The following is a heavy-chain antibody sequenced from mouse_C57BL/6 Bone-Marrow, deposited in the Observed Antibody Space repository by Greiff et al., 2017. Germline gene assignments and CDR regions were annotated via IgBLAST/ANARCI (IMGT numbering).Heavy chain of an antibody. CDR3: ARGGNPFAY. Sequence: EVHLVESGGDLVKPGGSLKLSCAASGFTFSSYGMSWVRQTPDKRLEWVATISSGGSYTYYPDSVKGRFTISRDNAKNTLYLQMSSLKSEDTAMYYCARGGNPFAYWGQGTLVTVSA. J-gene: IGHJ3*01. CDR1: GFTFSSYG. CDR2: ISSGGSYT. D-gene: IGHD1-1*02. V-gene: IGHV5-6*01.